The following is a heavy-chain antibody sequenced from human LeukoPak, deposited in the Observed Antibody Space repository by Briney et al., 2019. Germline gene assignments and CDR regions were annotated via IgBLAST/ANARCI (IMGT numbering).Heavy chain of an antibody. CDR3: ARAAGDSPPYYYYMDV. D-gene: IGHD3-10*01. J-gene: IGHJ6*03. CDR1: GGSFSDYY. V-gene: IGHV4-34*01. CDR2: VNHSGST. Sequence: SETLSLTCAVYGGSFSDYYWSWIRQPPGKGLEWIGEVNHSGSTNYKPSLKSRVTISVDTSKNQFSLKLSSVTAADTAVYYCARAAGDSPPYYYYMDVWGKGTTVTVSS.